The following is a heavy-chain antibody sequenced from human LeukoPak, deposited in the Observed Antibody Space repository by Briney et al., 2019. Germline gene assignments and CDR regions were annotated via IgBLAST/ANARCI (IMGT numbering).Heavy chain of an antibody. D-gene: IGHD2-15*01. Sequence: ASVKVSCKASGYTFTSYYMHWVRQAPGQGLEWMGIINPSGGSTSYAQKFQGRVTMTRDTSTSTVYMELSSLRSEDTAVYYCARLRTCSGGSCNGDYWGQGTLVTVPS. CDR1: GYTFTSYY. CDR2: INPSGGST. CDR3: ARLRTCSGGSCNGDY. V-gene: IGHV1-46*01. J-gene: IGHJ4*02.